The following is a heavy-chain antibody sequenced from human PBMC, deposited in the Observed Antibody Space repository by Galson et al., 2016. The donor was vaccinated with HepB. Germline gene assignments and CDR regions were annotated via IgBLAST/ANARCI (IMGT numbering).Heavy chain of an antibody. D-gene: IGHD2/OR15-2a*01. CDR3: ARDLHDLADSLSYYFDD. V-gene: IGHV3-66*02. CDR1: GFSVSSYY. Sequence: SLRLSCAASGFSVSSYYMSWVRQAPGKGLEWVSVIHVAGNTDYVDSVKGRFTISRDESHNTLYLQMHSLRTEDTAVYSCARDLHDLADSLSYYFDDWGQGTLVTVST. J-gene: IGHJ4*02. CDR2: IHVAGNT.